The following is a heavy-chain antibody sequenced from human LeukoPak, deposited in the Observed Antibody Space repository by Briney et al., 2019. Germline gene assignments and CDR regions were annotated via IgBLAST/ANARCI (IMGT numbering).Heavy chain of an antibody. CDR2: IKQDGSEK. V-gene: IGHV3-7*01. Sequence: PGGSLRLSCAASGFTYSIYWMSWVRQAPGKGLEWVANIKQDGSEKYYVDSVKGRFTISRDNAKNSLYLQMNSLRAEDTAVYYCARDGRGGYLDSWGQGTLVIVSS. J-gene: IGHJ4*02. CDR1: GFTYSIYW. D-gene: IGHD2-15*01. CDR3: ARDGRGGYLDS.